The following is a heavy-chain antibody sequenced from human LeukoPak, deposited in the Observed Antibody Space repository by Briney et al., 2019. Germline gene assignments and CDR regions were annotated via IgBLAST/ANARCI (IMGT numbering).Heavy chain of an antibody. J-gene: IGHJ4*02. CDR2: LHPDGTSMI. D-gene: IGHD4/OR15-4a*01. CDR3: ARDPHYGAIDY. Sequence: QPGGSLRPSCAVSGLPFRSIWMSWVRQAPGKGLEWVADLHPDGTSMILYVDSVKGRFTIYRDNAENSVYLQMNNLRVEDTGIYYCARDPHYGAIDYWGQGILDTVSS. V-gene: IGHV3-7*01. CDR1: GLPFRSIW.